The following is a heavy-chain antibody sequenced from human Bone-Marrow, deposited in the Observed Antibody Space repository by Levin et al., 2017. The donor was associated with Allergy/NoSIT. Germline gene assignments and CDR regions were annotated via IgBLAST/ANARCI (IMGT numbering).Heavy chain of an antibody. V-gene: IGHV4-31*03. CDR3: ARALVSYSASSPQGY. CDR2: IYYSGST. CDR1: GGSISSGGYY. J-gene: IGHJ4*02. D-gene: IGHD6-6*01. Sequence: LRLSCTVSGGSISSGGYYWSWIRQHPGKGLEWIGYIYYSGSTYYNPSLKSRVTISVDTSKNQFSLKLNAVTAADTSVYYCARALVSYSASSPQGYWGQGTLVTVSS.